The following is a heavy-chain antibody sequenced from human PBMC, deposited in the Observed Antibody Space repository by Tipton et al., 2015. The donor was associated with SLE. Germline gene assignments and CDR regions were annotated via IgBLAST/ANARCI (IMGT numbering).Heavy chain of an antibody. Sequence: TLSLTCTVSGGSVSSNNYYWGWIRQPPGKGLEWIGEINHSRSTNYNPSLKSRVTISVDTSKNQFSLKLSSVTAADTAVYYCAREYDFVWGSYRPYYFMDVWGKGTTVTVSS. D-gene: IGHD3-16*02. CDR1: GGSVSSNNYY. V-gene: IGHV4-39*07. J-gene: IGHJ6*03. CDR3: AREYDFVWGSYRPYYFMDV. CDR2: INHSRST.